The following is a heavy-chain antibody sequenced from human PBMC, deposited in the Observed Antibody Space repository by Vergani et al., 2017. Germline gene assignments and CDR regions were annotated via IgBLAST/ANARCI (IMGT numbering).Heavy chain of an antibody. CDR3: ARRTGAAAGTAVDY. J-gene: IGHJ4*02. D-gene: IGHD6-13*01. V-gene: IGHV4-39*01. Sequence: QLQLQESGPGLVKPSETLSLTCTVSGGSISSSSYYWGWIRQPPVKGLEWIGSIYYSGSTYYNPSLKSRVTISVDTSKNQFSLKLSSVTAADTAVYYCARRTGAAAGTAVDYWGQGTLVTVAS. CDR2: IYYSGST. CDR1: GGSISSSSYY.